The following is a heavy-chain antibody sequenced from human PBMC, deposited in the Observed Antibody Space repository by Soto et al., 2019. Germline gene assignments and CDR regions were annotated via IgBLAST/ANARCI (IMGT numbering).Heavy chain of an antibody. CDR3: ARTLPNDDDSSGYYYYYYGMDV. Sequence: GGSLRLSCAASGFTFSSYSMNWVRQAPGKGLEWVSSISSSSSYIYYADSVKGRFTISRDNAKNALYLQMNSLRAEDTAVYYCARTLPNDDDSSGYYYYYYGMDVWGQGTTVTVSS. CDR1: GFTFSSYS. V-gene: IGHV3-21*01. D-gene: IGHD3-22*01. J-gene: IGHJ6*02. CDR2: ISSSSSYI.